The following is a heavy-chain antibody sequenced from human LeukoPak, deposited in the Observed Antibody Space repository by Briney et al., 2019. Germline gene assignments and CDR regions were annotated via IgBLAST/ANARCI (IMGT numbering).Heavy chain of an antibody. CDR2: IYYSGST. CDR3: ARLGYCSGGSCPYYYYYYGMDV. CDR1: GGSISSYY. Sequence: SETLSLTCTVSGGSISSYYWGWIRQPPGKGLEWIGSIYYSGSTYYNPSLKSRVTISVDTSKNQFSLKLSSVTAADTAVYYCARLGYCSGGSCPYYYYYYGMDVWGQGTTVTVSS. V-gene: IGHV4-39*01. D-gene: IGHD2-15*01. J-gene: IGHJ6*02.